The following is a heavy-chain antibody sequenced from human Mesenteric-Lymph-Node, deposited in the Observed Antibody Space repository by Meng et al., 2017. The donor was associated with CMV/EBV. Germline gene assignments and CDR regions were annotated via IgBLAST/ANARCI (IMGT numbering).Heavy chain of an antibody. V-gene: IGHV3-30*02. Sequence: GGSLRLSCAASGFIFSSYGMHWVRQAPGKGLEWVAFIRYDGSSKYYADSVKGRFTISRDNSKNTLYLQMNSLRAEDTAVYYCAKDRGYSGYDGGHFDYWGQGTLVTSPQ. CDR1: GFIFSSYG. CDR2: IRYDGSSK. J-gene: IGHJ4*02. CDR3: AKDRGYSGYDGGHFDY. D-gene: IGHD5-12*01.